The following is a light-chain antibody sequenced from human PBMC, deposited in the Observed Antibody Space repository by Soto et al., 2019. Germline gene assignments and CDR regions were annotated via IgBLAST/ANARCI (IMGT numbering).Light chain of an antibody. CDR3: QTWVTGIYV. J-gene: IGLJ1*01. CDR2: LNSDGSH. V-gene: IGLV4-69*01. CDR1: SGHSSYA. Sequence: QLVLTQSPSASASLGASVKLTCTLSSGHSSYAIAWHQQQPEKGPRYLMKLNSDGSHNKGDGIPDRFSGSSSGAERYLTISNLHSEDESDYYCQTWVTGIYVFGTGTKVTVL.